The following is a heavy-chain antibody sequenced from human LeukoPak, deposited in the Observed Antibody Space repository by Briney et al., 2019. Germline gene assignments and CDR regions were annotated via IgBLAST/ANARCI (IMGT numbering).Heavy chain of an antibody. J-gene: IGHJ4*02. V-gene: IGHV3-66*01. Sequence: GGSLRLSCAASGFTVSSNYMSWVRQAPGKGLEWVSVIYSGGSTYYADSVKGRFTISRDNSKNTLYLQMNSLRAEDTAVYYCARAPPRGQLERGNFDYWGQGTLVTVSS. D-gene: IGHD1-1*01. CDR2: IYSGGST. CDR1: GFTVSSNY. CDR3: ARAPPRGQLERGNFDY.